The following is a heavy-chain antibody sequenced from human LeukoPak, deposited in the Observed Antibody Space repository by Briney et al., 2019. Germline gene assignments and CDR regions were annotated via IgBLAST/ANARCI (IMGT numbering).Heavy chain of an antibody. D-gene: IGHD6-19*01. CDR3: ARGGSLGY. Sequence: GSLRLSCAASGFTFSSYEMNWVRQAPGKGLEWVSKISSSGSAIYYADSVKGRFTISRDNAKSTLYLEMNSLRVEDTAVYYCARGGSLGYWGQGTLVTVSS. CDR2: ISSSGSAI. J-gene: IGHJ4*02. V-gene: IGHV3-48*03. CDR1: GFTFSSYE.